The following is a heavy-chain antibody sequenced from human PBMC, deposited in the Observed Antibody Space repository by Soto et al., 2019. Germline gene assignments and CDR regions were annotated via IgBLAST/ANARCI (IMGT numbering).Heavy chain of an antibody. J-gene: IGHJ4*02. CDR2: INPNSGGT. CDR3: TASYPYDFWSGYSRYYFDY. V-gene: IGHV1-2*02. CDR1: GYTFTGYY. D-gene: IGHD3-3*01. Sequence: GASVKVSCKASGYTFTGYYMHWVRQAPGQGLEWMGWINPNSGGTNYAQKFQGRVTMTRDTSISTAYMELSRLRSDDTAVYYCTASYPYDFWSGYSRYYFDYWGQGTLVTVSS.